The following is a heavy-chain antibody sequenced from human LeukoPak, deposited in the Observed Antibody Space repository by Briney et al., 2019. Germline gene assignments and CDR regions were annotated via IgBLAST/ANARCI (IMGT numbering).Heavy chain of an antibody. Sequence: PGGSLRLSCAASGFTFYSYGMHWVRQAPGKGLEWVALIWYDGSNKYYTDSVKGRLTISRDNSKNTLYLQMNCLRAEDTAIYYCAREGPRGNSQFDYWGQGTLVTVSS. J-gene: IGHJ4*02. V-gene: IGHV3-33*08. CDR3: AREGPRGNSQFDY. CDR1: GFTFYSYG. D-gene: IGHD2/OR15-2a*01. CDR2: IWYDGSNK.